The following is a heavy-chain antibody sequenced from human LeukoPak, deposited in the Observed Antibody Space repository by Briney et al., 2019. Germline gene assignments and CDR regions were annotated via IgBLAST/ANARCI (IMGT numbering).Heavy chain of an antibody. CDR2: ISSTSNYI. V-gene: IGHV3-21*01. Sequence: GGSLRLSCAASGFTFSTYAISWVRQAPGKGLEWVSCISSTSNYIFYADSVRGRFTISRDNAKNSLYLQMDSLRAEDTAVYYCARGGIITSYAFEIWGQGAMVTVSS. CDR3: ARGGIITSYAFEI. D-gene: IGHD1-26*01. J-gene: IGHJ3*02. CDR1: GFTFSTYA.